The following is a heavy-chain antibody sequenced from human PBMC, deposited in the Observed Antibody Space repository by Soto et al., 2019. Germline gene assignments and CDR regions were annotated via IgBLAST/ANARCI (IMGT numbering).Heavy chain of an antibody. J-gene: IGHJ4*02. CDR2: ISATGATI. D-gene: IGHD1-26*01. CDR1: SFALSSYS. V-gene: IGHV3-48*02. Sequence: GGSLRLSCVVSSFALSSYSINWVRQAPGKGLEWISYISATGATIYYADSVKGRFTISRDIAKNSVYLQMNSLRDEDTAVYYCAREDILGTRSFDYWGQGALVTVSS. CDR3: AREDILGTRSFDY.